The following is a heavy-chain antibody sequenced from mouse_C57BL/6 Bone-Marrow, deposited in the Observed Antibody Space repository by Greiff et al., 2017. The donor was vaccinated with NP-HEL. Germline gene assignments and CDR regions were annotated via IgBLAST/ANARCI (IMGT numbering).Heavy chain of an antibody. Sequence: EVKLMESGPGLVKPSQSLSLTCSVTGYSITSGYYWNWIRQFPGNKLEWMGYISYDGSNNYNPSLKNRISITRDTSKNQFFLKLNSVTTEDTATYYCARDPPRYDYDAMDYWGQGTSVTVSS. CDR3: ARDPPRYDYDAMDY. V-gene: IGHV3-6*01. D-gene: IGHD1-1*02. J-gene: IGHJ4*01. CDR1: GYSITSGYY. CDR2: ISYDGSN.